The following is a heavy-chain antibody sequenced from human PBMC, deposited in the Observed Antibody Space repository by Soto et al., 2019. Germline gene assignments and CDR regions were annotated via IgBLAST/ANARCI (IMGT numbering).Heavy chain of an antibody. Sequence: PGGSLRLSCAASGFTFSTYNMNWVRQAPGKGLEWVSSISTDSNYIYYADSLKGRFTISRDHAKNSLYLQMNSLRAEDTAVYYWTTVRGDEVAFVIWDPGTMVTV. J-gene: IGHJ3*02. CDR2: ISTDSNYI. V-gene: IGHV3-21*01. CDR3: TTVRGDEVAFVI. CDR1: GFTFSTYN. D-gene: IGHD3-10*01.